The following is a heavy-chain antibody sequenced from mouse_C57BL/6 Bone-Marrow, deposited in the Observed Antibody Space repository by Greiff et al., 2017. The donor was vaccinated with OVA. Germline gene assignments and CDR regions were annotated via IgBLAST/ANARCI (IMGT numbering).Heavy chain of an antibody. J-gene: IGHJ2*01. V-gene: IGHV1-63*01. CDR1: GYTFTNYW. Sequence: VQLQQPGAELVKPGTSVKMSCKASGYTFTNYWIGWAKQRPGHGLEWIGDIYPGGGYTNYNEKFKGKATLTADKSSSTAYMQFSSLTSEDSAIYYCARWGSYYFDYWGQGTTLTVSS. CDR2: IYPGGGYT. CDR3: ARWGSYYFDY.